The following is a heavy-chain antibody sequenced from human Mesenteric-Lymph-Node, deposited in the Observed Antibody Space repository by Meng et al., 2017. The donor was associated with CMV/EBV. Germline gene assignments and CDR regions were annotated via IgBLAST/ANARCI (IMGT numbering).Heavy chain of an antibody. CDR3: AREASATLYYYYGMDV. Sequence: GGSLRLSCAASGFTFSSYAMHWVRQAPGKGLEWVAVIPYDGSNKYYADSVKGRFTISRDNSKNTLYLQMNSLRAEDTAVYYCAREASATLYYYYGMDVWGQGTTVTVSS. V-gene: IGHV3-30*04. J-gene: IGHJ6*02. D-gene: IGHD6-25*01. CDR1: GFTFSSYA. CDR2: IPYDGSNK.